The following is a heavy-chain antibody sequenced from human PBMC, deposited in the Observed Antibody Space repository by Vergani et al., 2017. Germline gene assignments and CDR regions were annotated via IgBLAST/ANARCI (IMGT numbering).Heavy chain of an antibody. CDR1: GGSFSGYY. Sequence: QVQLQQWGAGLLKPSETLSLTCAVYGGSFSGYYWSWIRQPPGKGLEWIGEINHSGSTNYNPSLKSRVTISVDTSKNQFFLKLSSVTAADTAVYYCARGYSSGWLDYWGQGTLVTVSS. V-gene: IGHV4-34*01. J-gene: IGHJ4*02. D-gene: IGHD6-19*01. CDR2: INHSGST. CDR3: ARGYSSGWLDY.